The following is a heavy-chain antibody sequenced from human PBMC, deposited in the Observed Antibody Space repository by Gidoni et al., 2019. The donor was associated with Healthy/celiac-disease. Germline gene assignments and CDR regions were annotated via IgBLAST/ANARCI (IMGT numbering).Heavy chain of an antibody. CDR3: ARAGFGEFVDY. D-gene: IGHD3-10*01. J-gene: IGHJ4*02. Sequence: QVQLQESGPGLVKPSETLSLTCTASGGSISSYYWSWIRQPPGKGLEWIGYIYYSGSTNYNPSLKSRVTISVDTSKNQFSLKLSSVTAADTAVYYCARAGFGEFVDYWGQGTLVTVSS. CDR1: GGSISSYY. CDR2: IYYSGST. V-gene: IGHV4-59*08.